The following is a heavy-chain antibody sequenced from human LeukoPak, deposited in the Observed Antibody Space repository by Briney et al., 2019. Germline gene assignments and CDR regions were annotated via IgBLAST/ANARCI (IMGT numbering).Heavy chain of an antibody. CDR2: IIPIFGTA. V-gene: IGHV1-69*05. J-gene: IGHJ6*03. D-gene: IGHD5-24*01. CDR3: ASASGAVEMATISAYYYYYMDV. CDR1: GGTFSSYA. Sequence: SVKVSCKASGGTFSSYAISWVRQAPGQGLEWMEGIIPIFGTANYAQKFQGRVTITTDESTSTAYMELSSLRSEDTAVYYCASASGAVEMATISAYYYYYMDVWGKGTTVTVSS.